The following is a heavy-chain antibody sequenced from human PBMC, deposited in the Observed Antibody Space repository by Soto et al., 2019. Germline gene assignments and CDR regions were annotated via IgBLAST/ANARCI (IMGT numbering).Heavy chain of an antibody. CDR1: GGTFSSYA. J-gene: IGHJ3*02. CDR2: IIPIFGTA. CDR3: ASRTNKNDAFDI. Sequence: SVEVSCKXSGGTFSSYAISWVRQAPGQGLEWMGGIIPIFGTANYAQKFQGRVTITADKSTSTAYMELSSLRSEDTAVYYCASRTNKNDAFDIWGQGTMVTVSS. D-gene: IGHD2-8*01. V-gene: IGHV1-69*06.